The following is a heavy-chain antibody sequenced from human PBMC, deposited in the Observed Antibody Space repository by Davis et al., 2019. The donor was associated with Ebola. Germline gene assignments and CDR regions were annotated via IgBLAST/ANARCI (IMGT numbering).Heavy chain of an antibody. D-gene: IGHD5-12*01. V-gene: IGHV4-4*02. J-gene: IGHJ4*02. CDR3: ARVDSPSSGYSSIVAVGPYLNC. Sequence: MPSETLSLTCAVSGGSISSSNWWRWVRQHPGKGLEWIGEIYHSGSTNYNPSLKSRVTISLDTSKNQFSLTLSSVTAADTAMYYCARVDSPSSGYSSIVAVGPYLNCWGQGTLVTVSS. CDR1: GGSISSSNW. CDR2: IYHSGST.